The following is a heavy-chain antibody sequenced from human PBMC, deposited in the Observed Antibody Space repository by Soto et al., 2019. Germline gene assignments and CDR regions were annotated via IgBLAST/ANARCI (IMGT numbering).Heavy chain of an antibody. V-gene: IGHV4-31*03. CDR3: ERDSGRRRWYINGMDV. D-gene: IGHD2-15*01. J-gene: IGHJ6*02. CDR2: IYYSGST. Sequence: SETLSLTCTVSGGSISSGGYYWSWIRQHPGKGLEWIGYIYYSGSTYYNPSLKSRVTISVDTSKNQFSLKLSSVTAADTAVYYCERDSGRRRWYINGMDVWGQGTTVTVSS. CDR1: GGSISSGGYY.